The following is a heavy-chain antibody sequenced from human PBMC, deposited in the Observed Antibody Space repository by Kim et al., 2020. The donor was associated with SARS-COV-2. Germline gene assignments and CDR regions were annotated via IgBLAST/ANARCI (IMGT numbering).Heavy chain of an antibody. CDR3: ARSGGSSHYYGMDV. J-gene: IGHJ6*02. CDR2: ITPFNGNT. D-gene: IGHD1-26*01. Sequence: SVKVSCKASGYTFTYRYLHWVLQAPGQALEWMGWITPFNGNTNYAQKFQDRVTITRDRSMSTAYMELSSLRSEDTAMYYCARSGGSSHYYGMDVWGQGTTVTVSS. CDR1: GYTFTYRY. V-gene: IGHV1-45*02.